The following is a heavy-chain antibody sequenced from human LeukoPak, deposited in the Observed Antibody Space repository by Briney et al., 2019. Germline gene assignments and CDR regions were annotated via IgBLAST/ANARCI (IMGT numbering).Heavy chain of an antibody. V-gene: IGHV1-69*02. CDR3: AANGYSSSWYKGGWFDP. D-gene: IGHD6-13*01. CDR1: GGTFSSYT. CDR2: IIPILGIA. Sequence: SVKVSCKASGGTFSSYTISWVRQAPGQGLEWMGRIIPILGIANYAQKLQGRVTMTTDTSTSTAYMELRSLRSDDTAVYYCAANGYSSSWYKGGWFDPWGQGTLVTVSS. J-gene: IGHJ5*02.